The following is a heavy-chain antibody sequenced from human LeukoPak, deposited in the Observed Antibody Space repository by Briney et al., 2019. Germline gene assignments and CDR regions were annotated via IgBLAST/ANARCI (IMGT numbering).Heavy chain of an antibody. D-gene: IGHD4-17*01. Sequence: SGPTLVNPTQTLTLTCTFSGFSLSTSGVGVGWIRQPPGKALERLALIYWNDDKRYSPSRKSRLTIAKDTSKNQVVLTMTNMDPVDTATYYCAHRRYGDYVWWASDWGQGTLVTVSS. CDR2: IYWNDDK. V-gene: IGHV2-5*01. J-gene: IGHJ4*02. CDR1: GFSLSTSGVG. CDR3: AHRRYGDYVWWASD.